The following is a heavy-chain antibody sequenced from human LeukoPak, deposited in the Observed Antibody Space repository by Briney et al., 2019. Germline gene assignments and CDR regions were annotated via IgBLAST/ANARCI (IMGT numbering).Heavy chain of an antibody. V-gene: IGHV3-13*01. CDR2: MGTAGDT. Sequence: GGSLRLSCAASGFTFSSYDMHWVRQAPGRGLEWVSAMGTAGDTYYAGSVKGRFTISRADAKNSFYLQMNSLKAGDTAVYYCAALGGSIYWGQGTVVTVSS. CDR1: GFTFSSYD. J-gene: IGHJ4*02. CDR3: AALGGSIY. D-gene: IGHD1-26*01.